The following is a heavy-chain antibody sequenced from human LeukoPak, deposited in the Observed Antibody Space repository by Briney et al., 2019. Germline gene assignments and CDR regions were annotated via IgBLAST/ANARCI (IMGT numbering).Heavy chain of an antibody. D-gene: IGHD3-22*01. J-gene: IGHJ4*02. Sequence: PSETLSLTCTVSGGSISSYYWSWIRQPPGKGLEWIGYIYYSGSTNYNPSLKSRVTISVETSKNEFSLKLSSVTAADTAVYSCARDTYYYDSSGYYYFDYWGQGTLVTVSS. CDR2: IYYSGST. CDR3: ARDTYYYDSSGYYYFDY. CDR1: GGSISSYY. V-gene: IGHV4-59*12.